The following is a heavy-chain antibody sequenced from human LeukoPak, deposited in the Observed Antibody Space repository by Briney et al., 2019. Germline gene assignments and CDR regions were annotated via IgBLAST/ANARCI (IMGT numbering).Heavy chain of an antibody. CDR3: ARGLYNDILSGPYHDY. Sequence: GGSLTLSCPASGFTFSSHGMHWVRQAPGKGLEWVAFIRNDGSNKYYADSVKGRLSISRHNSKNPLYMQMNSLRAEDTAVYYCARGLYNDILSGPYHDYWGQGTLVTVSS. V-gene: IGHV3-30*02. D-gene: IGHD3-9*01. CDR2: IRNDGSNK. CDR1: GFTFSSHG. J-gene: IGHJ4*02.